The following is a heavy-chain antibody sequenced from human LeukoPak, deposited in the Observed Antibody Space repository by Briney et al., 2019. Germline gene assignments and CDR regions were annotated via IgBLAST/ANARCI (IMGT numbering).Heavy chain of an antibody. CDR1: GGSISTYY. Sequence: PSETLSLTCTVGGSISTYYWSWIRQPPGKGLEWIGYIYYSGGTNYNPSLKSRVTISVDTSKNQFSLKLSSVTAADTAVYYCARNPWVGYFDYWGQGTLVTVSS. CDR2: IYYSGGT. V-gene: IGHV4-59*01. J-gene: IGHJ4*02. CDR3: ARNPWVGYFDY. D-gene: IGHD1-26*01.